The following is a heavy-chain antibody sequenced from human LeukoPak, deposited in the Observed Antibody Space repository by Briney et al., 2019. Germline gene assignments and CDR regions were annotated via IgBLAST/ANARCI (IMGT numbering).Heavy chain of an antibody. J-gene: IGHJ4*02. CDR1: GYPFTDYY. Sequence: ASVKVSCKASGYPFTDYYLHWVRQAPGQGLEWMGWINPNRGGTDYAQKFQGRVTMTRDTSISTAYMELSRLRYDDTAVYYCASGYRFRNWGQGTLVTVSS. CDR3: ASGYRFRN. V-gene: IGHV1-2*02. D-gene: IGHD5-18*01. CDR2: INPNRGGT.